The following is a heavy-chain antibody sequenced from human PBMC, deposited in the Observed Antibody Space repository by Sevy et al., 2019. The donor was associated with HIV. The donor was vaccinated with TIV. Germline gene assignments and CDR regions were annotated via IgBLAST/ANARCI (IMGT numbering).Heavy chain of an antibody. J-gene: IGHJ4*02. D-gene: IGHD1-7*01. V-gene: IGHV3-23*01. CDR3: ANAVRQLSSELKD. Sequence: GGSLRLSCAASGFTFSSYAMSWVRQAPGKGLEWVSAISGSGGSTYYADSVKGRFTISRDNSKNTLYLQMNSLRAEDTDVYYCANAVRQLSSELKDWGQGTLVTVSS. CDR2: ISGSGGST. CDR1: GFTFSSYA.